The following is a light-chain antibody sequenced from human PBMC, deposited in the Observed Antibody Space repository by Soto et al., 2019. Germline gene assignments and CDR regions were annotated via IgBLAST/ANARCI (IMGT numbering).Light chain of an antibody. V-gene: IGLV2-8*01. J-gene: IGLJ3*02. Sequence: QSALTQPPSASGSPGQSVTISCIGTSSDVGGYNYVSWYQQHPGKAPKVMIYDVNKRPSGVPDRFSGSKSGNTASLTVSGLQAEDEAHYHCCSYAGSRTFVFGGGTKVTVL. CDR2: DVN. CDR1: SSDVGGYNY. CDR3: CSYAGSRTFV.